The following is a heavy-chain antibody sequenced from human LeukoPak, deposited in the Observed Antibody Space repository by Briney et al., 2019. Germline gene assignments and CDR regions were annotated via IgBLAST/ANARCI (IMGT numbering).Heavy chain of an antibody. D-gene: IGHD3-3*01. CDR1: GFTFSNAW. Sequence: GGSLRLSCAASGFTFSNAWMSWVRQAPGKGLEWVGRIKSKTDGGTTDYAAPVKGRFTISRDDSKNTLYLQMNSLKTEDTAVYYCTTGQYDFWSGYPDAFDIWGQGTMVTVSS. J-gene: IGHJ3*02. CDR3: TTGQYDFWSGYPDAFDI. V-gene: IGHV3-15*01. CDR2: IKSKTDGGTT.